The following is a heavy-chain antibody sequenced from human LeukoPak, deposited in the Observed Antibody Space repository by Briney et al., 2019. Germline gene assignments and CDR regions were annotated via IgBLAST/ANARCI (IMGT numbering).Heavy chain of an antibody. CDR2: ISSSGSTI. CDR3: ARAPPDYDTLTAEYYFDY. D-gene: IGHD3-9*01. Sequence: PGGSLRLSCAASGFTFSSYEMNWVRQAPGKGLEWVSYISSSGSTIYYADSVKGRFTISRDNAKNSLYLQMNSLRAEDAAVYYCARAPPDYDTLTAEYYFDYWGQGTLVTVSS. V-gene: IGHV3-48*03. CDR1: GFTFSSYE. J-gene: IGHJ4*02.